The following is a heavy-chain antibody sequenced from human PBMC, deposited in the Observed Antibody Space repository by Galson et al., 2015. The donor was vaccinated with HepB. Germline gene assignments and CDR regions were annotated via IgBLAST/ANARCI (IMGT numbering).Heavy chain of an antibody. Sequence: SLRLSCAAYGSTFSSYAMSWVRQALGEGLGWVSVISGSGGSTYEAGSLKGRFTIPRDNSKNTLYRQMNSLRAEDAAVYYCAKEVFSCASPTSCYFRTLESWGQGTLVTVSS. V-gene: IGHV3-23*01. CDR2: ISGSGGST. D-gene: IGHD2-2*01. CDR1: GSTFSSYA. J-gene: IGHJ4*02. CDR3: AKEVFSCASPTSCYFRTLES.